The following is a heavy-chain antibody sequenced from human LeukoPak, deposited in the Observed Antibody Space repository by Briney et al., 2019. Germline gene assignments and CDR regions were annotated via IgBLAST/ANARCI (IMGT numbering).Heavy chain of an antibody. Sequence: GGSLRHSCAASGFTFSSYGMHWVRQAPGKGLEWVANIKQDGSEKYYVDSVKGRFTISRDNAKNSLYLQMNSLRAEDTAVYYCARELWVFYYWGQGTLVTVSS. CDR1: GFTFSSYG. V-gene: IGHV3-7*03. D-gene: IGHD5-18*01. CDR2: IKQDGSEK. J-gene: IGHJ4*02. CDR3: ARELWVFYY.